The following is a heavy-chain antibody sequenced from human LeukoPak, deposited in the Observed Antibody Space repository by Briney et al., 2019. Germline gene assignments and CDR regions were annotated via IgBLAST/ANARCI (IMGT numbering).Heavy chain of an antibody. CDR1: GGSINSYY. Sequence: SETLSLTCTVSGGSINSYYWSWIRQSPGKGLEWIGFKYYSGSNDYNPSLKSRVTMSVDTSKNQFSLKLSSVTAADTAVYYCASEGSGYWGQGTLVTVSS. V-gene: IGHV4-59*12. J-gene: IGHJ4*02. CDR3: ASEGSGY. CDR2: KYYSGSN.